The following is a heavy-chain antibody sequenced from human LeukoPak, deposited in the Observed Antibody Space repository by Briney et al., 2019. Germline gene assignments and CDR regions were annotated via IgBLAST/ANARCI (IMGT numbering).Heavy chain of an antibody. V-gene: IGHV3-33*01. CDR1: GFTFSSYA. CDR2: IWYDGSNK. Sequence: GGSLRLSCVASGFTFSSYAMHWVRQAPGKGLEWVAVIWYDGSNKYYAESVKGRFTISRDNSKNTVYLQMNSLRAEDTAVNYCARDQRDIVAAIGGPGYWGQGTLVTVSS. CDR3: ARDQRDIVAAIGGPGY. J-gene: IGHJ4*02. D-gene: IGHD5-12*01.